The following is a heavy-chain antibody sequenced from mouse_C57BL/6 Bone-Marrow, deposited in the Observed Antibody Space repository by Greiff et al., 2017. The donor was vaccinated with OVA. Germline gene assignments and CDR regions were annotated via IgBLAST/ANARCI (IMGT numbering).Heavy chain of an antibody. CDR2: INPNYGTT. CDR1: GYSFTDYN. J-gene: IGHJ1*03. CDR3: ARERWGGLITTVVDSRWYFDV. D-gene: IGHD1-1*01. Sequence: EVKLMESGPELVKPGASVKISCKASGYSFTDYNMNWVKQSNGKSLEWIGVINPNYGTTSYNQKFKGKATLTVDQSSSTAYMQRNSLTSEDSAVYYCARERWGGLITTVVDSRWYFDVWGTGTTVTVSS. V-gene: IGHV1-39*01.